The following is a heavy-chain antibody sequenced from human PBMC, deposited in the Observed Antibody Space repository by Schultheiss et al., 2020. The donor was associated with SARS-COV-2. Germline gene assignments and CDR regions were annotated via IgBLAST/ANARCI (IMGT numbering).Heavy chain of an antibody. CDR2: IKQDGSEK. CDR3: ASLYYYDSSGYRDWFDP. CDR1: GFTFSSYG. Sequence: GGSLRLSCAASGFTFSSYGMHWVRQAPGKGLEWVANIKQDGSEKYYVDSVKGRFTISRDNAKNSLYLQMNSLRAEDTAVYYCASLYYYDSSGYRDWFDPWGQGTLVTVSS. D-gene: IGHD3-22*01. V-gene: IGHV3-7*01. J-gene: IGHJ5*02.